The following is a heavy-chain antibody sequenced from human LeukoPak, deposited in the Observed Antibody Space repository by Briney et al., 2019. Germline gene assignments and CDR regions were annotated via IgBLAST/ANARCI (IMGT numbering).Heavy chain of an antibody. D-gene: IGHD3-10*01. J-gene: IGHJ4*02. CDR3: ARGLLWFGGRYFDY. V-gene: IGHV4-61*02. CDR2: IYTSGST. CDR1: GGSISSGSYY. Sequence: TLSLTCTVSGGSISSGSYYWSWIRQPAGKGLEWIGRIYTSGSTNYNPSLKSRVTISVDTSKNQISLKLSSVTAADTAVYYCARGLLWFGGRYFDYWGQGTLVTVSS.